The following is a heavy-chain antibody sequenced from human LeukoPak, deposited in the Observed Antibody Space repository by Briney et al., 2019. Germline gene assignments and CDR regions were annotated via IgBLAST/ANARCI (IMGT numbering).Heavy chain of an antibody. D-gene: IGHD1-1*01. Sequence: SVKVSCKASGGTFSSYAISWVRQAPGQGLEWMGRIIPILGIANYAQKFQGRVTITADKSTSTAYMELSSLRSEDTAVYYCARDNRLQPFDYWGQGTLVTVSS. V-gene: IGHV1-69*04. CDR1: GGTFSSYA. CDR2: IIPILGIA. J-gene: IGHJ4*02. CDR3: ARDNRLQPFDY.